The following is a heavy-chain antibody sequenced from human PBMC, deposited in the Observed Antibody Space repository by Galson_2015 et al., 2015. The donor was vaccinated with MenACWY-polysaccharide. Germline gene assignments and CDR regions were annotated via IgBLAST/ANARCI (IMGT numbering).Heavy chain of an antibody. D-gene: IGHD4-11*01. CDR2: IKSKTDGGTT. CDR1: GSSFSNAW. V-gene: IGHV3-15*01. J-gene: IGHJ6*02. CDR3: TTEGTVTTPRYNYYYGMDV. Sequence: SLRLSCAASGSSFSNAWMSWVRQAPGKGLEWVGHIKSKTDGGTTDYAAPVKGRSTISRDDSKNTLYVQMNSLKTEDTAVYFCTTEGTVTTPRYNYYYGMDVWGQGTTVTVSS.